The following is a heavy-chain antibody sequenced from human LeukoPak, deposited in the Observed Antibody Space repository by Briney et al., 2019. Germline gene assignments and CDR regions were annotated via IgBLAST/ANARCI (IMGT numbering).Heavy chain of an antibody. CDR2: INHSGST. Sequence: SETLSLTCAVYGGSFSGYYWSWIRQPPGKGLEWIGEINHSGSTNYNPSLKSRVTISVDTSKNQFSLKLSSVTAADTAVYYCARSSPPRLRAGYWGQGTLVTVSS. CDR1: GGSFSGYY. D-gene: IGHD4-17*01. CDR3: ARSSPPRLRAGY. J-gene: IGHJ4*02. V-gene: IGHV4-34*01.